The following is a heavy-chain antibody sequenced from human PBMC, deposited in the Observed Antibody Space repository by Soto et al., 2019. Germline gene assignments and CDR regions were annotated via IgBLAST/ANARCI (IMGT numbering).Heavy chain of an antibody. CDR1: GGSISSGGYY. V-gene: IGHV4-31*03. D-gene: IGHD2-15*01. CDR2: IYYSGST. Sequence: SETLSLTCTVSGGSISSGGYYWSWIRQHPGKGLEWIGYIYYSGSTYYNPSLKSRVTISVDTSKNQFSLKLSSVTAADTAVYYCARGGCSGGSCYYFDRHWFDPWGQGTLVTVSS. J-gene: IGHJ5*02. CDR3: ARGGCSGGSCYYFDRHWFDP.